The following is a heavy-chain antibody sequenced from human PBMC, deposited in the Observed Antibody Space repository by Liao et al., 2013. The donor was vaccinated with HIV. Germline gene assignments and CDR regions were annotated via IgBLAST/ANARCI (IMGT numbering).Heavy chain of an antibody. D-gene: IGHD1-26*01. V-gene: IGHV4-34*01. Sequence: QVQLQQWGAGLLKPSETLSLTCAVYVGSFSGYYWTWIRQSPGKGLEWIGEIDHSGTTNYNPSLESRVTISADTSKNQFSLKLTSVAAADTAVYYCARGGGAFDIWGQGTLVAVSS. CDR1: VGSFSGYY. CDR2: IDHSGTT. J-gene: IGHJ3*02. CDR3: ARGGGAFDI.